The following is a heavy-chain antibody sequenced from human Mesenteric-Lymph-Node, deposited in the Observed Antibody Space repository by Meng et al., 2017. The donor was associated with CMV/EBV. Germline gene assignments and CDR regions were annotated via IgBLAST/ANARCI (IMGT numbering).Heavy chain of an antibody. Sequence: SETLSLTCTVSGGSISSYYWSWIRQPPGKGLEWIGYIYYSGSTNYNPSLKSRVTISVDTSKNQFSLKLSSVTAADTAVYYCARTYYYDSSGYYYLESYFDYWGQGTLVTVSS. D-gene: IGHD3-22*01. J-gene: IGHJ4*02. V-gene: IGHV4-59*01. CDR2: IYYSGST. CDR1: GGSISSYY. CDR3: ARTYYYDSSGYYYLESYFDY.